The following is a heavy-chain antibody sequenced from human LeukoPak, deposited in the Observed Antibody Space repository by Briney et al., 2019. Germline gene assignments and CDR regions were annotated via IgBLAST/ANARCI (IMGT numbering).Heavy chain of an antibody. J-gene: IGHJ5*02. CDR3: ARFDSSGWSYWFDP. CDR2: IYYSGST. CDR1: GGSFSGYY. D-gene: IGHD6-13*01. V-gene: IGHV4-59*01. Sequence: SETLSLTCAVYGGSFSGYYWSWIRQPPGKGLEWIGYIYYSGSTNYNPSLKSRVTISVDTSKNQFSLKLSSVTAADTAVYYCARFDSSGWSYWFDPWGQGTLVTVSS.